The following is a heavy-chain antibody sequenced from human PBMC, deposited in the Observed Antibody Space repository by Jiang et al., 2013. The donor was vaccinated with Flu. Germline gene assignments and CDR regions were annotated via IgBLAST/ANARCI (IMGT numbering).Heavy chain of an antibody. CDR2: IIPIFGTA. J-gene: IGHJ3*02. CDR3: ARARITMIVVVISDAFDI. V-gene: IGHV1-69*01. D-gene: IGHD3-22*01. CDR1: GGTFSSYA. Sequence: KPGSSVKVSCKASGGTFSSYAISWVRQAPGQGLEWMGGIIPIFGTANYAQKFQGRVTITADESTSTAYMELSSLRSEDTAVYYCARARITMIVVVISDAFDIWGQGTMVTVSS.